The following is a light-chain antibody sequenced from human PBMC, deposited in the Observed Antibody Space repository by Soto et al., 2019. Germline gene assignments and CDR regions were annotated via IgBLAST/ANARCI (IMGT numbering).Light chain of an antibody. J-gene: IGKJ2*01. CDR2: DAS. Sequence: ESVLTQSPATLSLSPGERATLSCRASQSVGSDLAWYQQKPGLPPRVLIYDASNRATGIPARFSGSGSGTDXTXXXXSLEPEDFAXYYCQQRYHWQYTFGQGTRLEI. CDR1: QSVGSD. V-gene: IGKV3-11*01. CDR3: QQRYHWQYT.